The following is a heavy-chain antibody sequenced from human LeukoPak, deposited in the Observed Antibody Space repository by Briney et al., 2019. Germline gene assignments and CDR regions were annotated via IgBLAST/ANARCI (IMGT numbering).Heavy chain of an antibody. D-gene: IGHD3-22*01. CDR3: ARISPPDGSGFFDYYYGMDV. V-gene: IGHV4-59*01. J-gene: IGHJ6*02. CDR1: GVSITTYY. Sequence: SETLSLTCTVSGVSITTYYWSWIRQPPGKGLEWIGFIYYSGNTNYNPSLKSRVTTSVDTSKNQFSLKLSSVTAADTAVYYCARISPPDGSGFFDYYYGMDVWGQGTTVTVSS. CDR2: IYYSGNT.